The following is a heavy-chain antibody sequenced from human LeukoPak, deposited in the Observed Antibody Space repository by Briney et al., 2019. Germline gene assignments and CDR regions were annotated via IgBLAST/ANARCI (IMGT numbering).Heavy chain of an antibody. J-gene: IGHJ4*02. CDR2: IFGSGSS. CDR1: GGPISDYY. CDR3: ARGRRWLQLGFDY. V-gene: IGHV4-59*12. Sequence: SETLSLTCTVSGGPISDYYWSWIRQPPGKGLEWIGWIFGSGSSNYNPSLKSRVTISVDTSKNQFSLKLSSVTAADTAVYYCARGRRWLQLGFDYWGQGTLVTVSS. D-gene: IGHD5-24*01.